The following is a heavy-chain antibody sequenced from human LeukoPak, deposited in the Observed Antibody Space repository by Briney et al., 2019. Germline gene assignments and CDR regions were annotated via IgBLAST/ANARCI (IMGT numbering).Heavy chain of an antibody. V-gene: IGHV3-23*01. CDR1: GLTFSSYG. CDR2: ISGSGGST. D-gene: IGHD1-26*01. CDR3: AKDVVGATTFDY. J-gene: IGHJ4*02. Sequence: GGSLRLSCAASGLTFSSYGMSWVRQAPGKGLEWVSAISGSGGSTYYADSVKGRFTISRDNSKNTLYLQMNSLRAEDTAVYYCAKDVVGATTFDYWGQGTLVTVSS.